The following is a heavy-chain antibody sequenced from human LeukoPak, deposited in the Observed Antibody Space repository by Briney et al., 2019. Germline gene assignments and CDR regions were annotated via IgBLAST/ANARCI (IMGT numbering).Heavy chain of an antibody. CDR1: GFTFSSYS. J-gene: IGHJ3*01. D-gene: IGHD3/OR15-3a*01. CDR2: ISSSSSTI. CDR3: ARDFWTSRDTFDV. V-gene: IGHV3-48*01. Sequence: GGSLRLSCAASGFTFSSYSMNWVRQAPGKGLEWVSYISSSSSTIYYADSVKGRFTISRDNAKNSLYLQMNSLRAEDTAVYYCARDFWTSRDTFDVWGQGTMVTVSS.